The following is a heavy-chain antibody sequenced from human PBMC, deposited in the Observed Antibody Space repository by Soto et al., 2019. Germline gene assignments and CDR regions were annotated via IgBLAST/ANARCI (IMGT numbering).Heavy chain of an antibody. CDR1: GFIFSNYA. CDR3: ASDLFTTYGSGLV. D-gene: IGHD3-10*01. CDR2: IGGSGGTT. Sequence: EVQLLESGGGLVQPGGSLRVSCAASGFIFSNYAVSWGRQAPGKGLEWVSAIGGSGGTTYYADSVKGRFTISRDNSRNTGYLQMNSLRVEDTAVYYCASDLFTTYGSGLVWGQGTLVTVSS. V-gene: IGHV3-23*01. J-gene: IGHJ4*02.